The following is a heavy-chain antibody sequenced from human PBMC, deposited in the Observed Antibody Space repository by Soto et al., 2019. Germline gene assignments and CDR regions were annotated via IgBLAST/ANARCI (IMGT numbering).Heavy chain of an antibody. CDR3: ARGGDYYESSGSTKFPHVY. CDR1: GVTFHAYV. J-gene: IGHJ4*02. Sequence: VGSLIVPCAASGVTFHAYVMNWVPHAPGKSQEWVSSISSSSSYRYYADSVKGRCTNSRDNAKNSLYLQMNSLRADDTAVYYCARGGDYYESSGSTKFPHVYWDQGTMVNVSS. V-gene: IGHV3-21*01. D-gene: IGHD3-22*01. CDR2: ISSSSSYR.